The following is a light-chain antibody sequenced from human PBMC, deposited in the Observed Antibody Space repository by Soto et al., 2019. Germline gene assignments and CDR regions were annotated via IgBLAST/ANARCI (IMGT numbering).Light chain of an antibody. CDR2: GNS. V-gene: IGLV1-40*01. CDR1: SSNIGAGYD. CDR3: TSYRNTITFYV. Sequence: QSVLTQPPSVSGAPGQRVTISCTGSSSNIGAGYDVHWYQQLPGTAPKLLIYGNSNRPSGVPDRFSGSKSGTSASLAITGLQAEDEADYYCTSYRNTITFYVFGTGTKLTVL. J-gene: IGLJ1*01.